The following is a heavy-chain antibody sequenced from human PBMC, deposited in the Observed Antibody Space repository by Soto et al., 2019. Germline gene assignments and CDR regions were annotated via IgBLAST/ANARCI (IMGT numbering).Heavy chain of an antibody. CDR3: AKGRGGITMIVVVITAFDY. V-gene: IGHV3-23*01. CDR2: ISGSGGST. CDR1: GFTFSGYA. D-gene: IGHD3-22*01. J-gene: IGHJ4*02. Sequence: GGSLRLSCAASGFTFSGYAMSWVRQAPGKGLEWVSAISGSGGSTYYADSVKGRFAISRDNSKNTLYLQMNSLRAEDTAVYYCAKGRGGITMIVVVITAFDYWGQGTLVTVSS.